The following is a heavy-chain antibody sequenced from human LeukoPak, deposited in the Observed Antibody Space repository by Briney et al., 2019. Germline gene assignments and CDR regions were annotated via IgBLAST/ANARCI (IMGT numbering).Heavy chain of an antibody. D-gene: IGHD6-13*01. CDR2: IYHSGST. Sequence: SETLSLTCTVSGYSISSGYYWDWIRQPPGKGLEWIGGIYHSGSTYYNPPLKSRVTISVDTSKNHFSLKLSSVTAADTALYFCARADYSSSWSHYYYYMDVWGTGTTVTVSS. V-gene: IGHV4-38-2*02. CDR1: GYSISSGYY. CDR3: ARADYSSSWSHYYYYMDV. J-gene: IGHJ6*03.